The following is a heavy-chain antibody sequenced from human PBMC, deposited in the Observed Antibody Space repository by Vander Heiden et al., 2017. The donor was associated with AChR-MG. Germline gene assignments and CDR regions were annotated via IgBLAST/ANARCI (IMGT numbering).Heavy chain of an antibody. CDR2: IIPIFGTA. Sequence: QVQLVQSGAEVKKPGSSVKVSCKASGGTFSSYAISWVRQAPGQGLEWMGGIIPIFGTANYAQKFQGRVTITADESTSTAYMELSSLRSEDTAVYYCARGSTPYNWNPGVYYYYGMDVWGQGTTVTVSS. J-gene: IGHJ6*02. CDR3: ARGSTPYNWNPGVYYYYGMDV. D-gene: IGHD1-20*01. CDR1: GGTFSSYA. V-gene: IGHV1-69*01.